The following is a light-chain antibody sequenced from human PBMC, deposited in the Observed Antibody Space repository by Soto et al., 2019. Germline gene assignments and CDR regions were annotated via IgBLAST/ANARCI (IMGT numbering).Light chain of an antibody. CDR3: QQYDKWPHT. CDR2: YAS. V-gene: IGKV3-15*01. Sequence: EMVMTQSPATLPVSPGERATLSCRASQNLSRNLAWYQQQPGQAPRLLIFYASTRATGIPARFSGSGSGTDFTLTISSLQSEDFAVYYCQQYDKWPHTFGQGTKLEIK. CDR1: QNLSRN. J-gene: IGKJ2*01.